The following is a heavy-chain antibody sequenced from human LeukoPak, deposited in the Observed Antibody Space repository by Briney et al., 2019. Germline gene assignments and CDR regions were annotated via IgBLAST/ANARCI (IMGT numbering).Heavy chain of an antibody. CDR3: ARDTSYYYGSGSYYIFDY. CDR2: ISAYNGNT. J-gene: IGHJ4*02. Sequence: ASVKVSCKASGYTFTSYGISWVRQAPGQGLEWMGWISAYNGNTNYARKLQGRVTMTTDTSTSTAYMELRSLRSDDTAVYYCARDTSYYYGSGSYYIFDYWGQGTLVTVSS. CDR1: GYTFTSYG. V-gene: IGHV1-18*04. D-gene: IGHD3-10*01.